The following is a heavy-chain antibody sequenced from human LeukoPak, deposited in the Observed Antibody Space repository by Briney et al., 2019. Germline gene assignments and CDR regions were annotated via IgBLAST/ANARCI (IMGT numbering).Heavy chain of an antibody. CDR2: ISYDGSNI. CDR3: AKDYCRDGNCPFPFLDS. CDR1: GFTSSSYG. D-gene: IGHD2-15*01. J-gene: IGHJ4*02. V-gene: IGHV3-30*18. Sequence: PGGSLRLSCAASGFTSSSYGMHWVRQAPGKGLEWVAVISYDGSNIYYVDSVKGRFTISRDNSKNTVYMQMSSLRAEDTATYYCAKDYCRDGNCPFPFLDSWGQGTQVTVSS.